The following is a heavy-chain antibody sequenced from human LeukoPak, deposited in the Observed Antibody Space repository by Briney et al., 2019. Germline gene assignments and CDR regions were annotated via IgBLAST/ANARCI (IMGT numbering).Heavy chain of an antibody. CDR3: ARCVSSWHHPWFYFDQ. V-gene: IGHV4-39*07. D-gene: IGHD6-13*01. CDR2: IYYSGST. J-gene: IGHJ4*02. Sequence: SETLSLTCTVSGGSISTSSIYWGWIRQPPEKGLEWIGSIYYSGSTYYNASLKSRVTISVDTSKNQFSLKVNSVTPADTAVYYCARCVSSWHHPWFYFDQWGQGTLVTVSS. CDR1: GGSISTSSIY.